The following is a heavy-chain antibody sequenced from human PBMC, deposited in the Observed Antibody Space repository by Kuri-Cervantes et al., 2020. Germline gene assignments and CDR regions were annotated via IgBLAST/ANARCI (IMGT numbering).Heavy chain of an antibody. D-gene: IGHD1-26*01. CDR1: GFTFSSYA. CDR3: ARPQRPHSGTYSGWDY. V-gene: IGHV3-30-3*01. J-gene: IGHJ4*02. Sequence: GGSLRLSCAASGFTFSSYAMSWVRQAPGKGLEWVAVISYDGSHKYYADSVKGRFTISRDNSKNTLYLQMNSLGPEDTAVYYCARPQRPHSGTYSGWDYWGQGTLVTVSS. CDR2: ISYDGSHK.